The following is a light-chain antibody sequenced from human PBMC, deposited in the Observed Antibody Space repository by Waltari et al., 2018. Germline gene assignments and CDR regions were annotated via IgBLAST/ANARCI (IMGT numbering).Light chain of an antibody. Sequence: DIQMTQSPYSLSASVGDRVTITCRESQHINIFLNWYHQTPGKAPKLLIYASTLQSGVPSRFSGSGSGTNFTLIISSLQPDDFATYYCQQSYRLPLTFGGGTKVEMK. CDR1: QHINIF. J-gene: IGKJ4*01. V-gene: IGKV1-39*01. CDR3: QQSYRLPLT. CDR2: AS.